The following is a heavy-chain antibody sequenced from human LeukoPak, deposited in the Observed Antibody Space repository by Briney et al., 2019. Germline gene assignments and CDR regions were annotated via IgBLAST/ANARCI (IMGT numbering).Heavy chain of an antibody. CDR3: GRRGGRGSSYWFDP. CDR2: VYYTGST. Sequence: KPSGTLSLTCTVSGGSISSYYWTWIRQPPGKGLEWIGYVYYTGSTNYNPSVKSRVTISVDTSKNQFSLRLNSVTAADTAVYYCGRRGGRGSSYWFDPWGQGTLVTVSS. D-gene: IGHD1-26*01. CDR1: GGSISSYY. V-gene: IGHV4-59*08. J-gene: IGHJ5*02.